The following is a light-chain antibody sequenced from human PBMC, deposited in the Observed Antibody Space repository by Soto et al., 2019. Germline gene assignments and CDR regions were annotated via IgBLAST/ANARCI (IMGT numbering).Light chain of an antibody. J-gene: IGKJ4*01. CDR1: QDIAIY. CDR3: QKYNSDPLT. Sequence: IHLTQSPSSLSASVRDIVTITFLASQDIAIYLAWYQQKPGEAPKLLIYAASTLYGGVPSRFSGSGSGTHFTLTISSLQTEDVATYYCQKYNSDPLTFGGGTKVDIK. CDR2: AAS. V-gene: IGKV1-27*01.